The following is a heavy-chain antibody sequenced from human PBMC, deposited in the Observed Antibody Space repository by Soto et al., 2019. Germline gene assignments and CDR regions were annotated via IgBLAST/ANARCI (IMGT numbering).Heavy chain of an antibody. J-gene: IGHJ6*02. CDR2: IYHSGST. CDR3: AGYCSSTSCHAYYYYGMDV. CDR1: GYSISSGYY. D-gene: IGHD2-2*03. Sequence: LSLTCAVSGYSISSGYYWGWIRQPPGKGLEWIGSIYHSGSTYYNPSLKSRVTISVDTSKNQFSLKLSSVTAADTAVYYCAGYCSSTSCHAYYYYGMDVWGQGTTVTVSS. V-gene: IGHV4-38-2*01.